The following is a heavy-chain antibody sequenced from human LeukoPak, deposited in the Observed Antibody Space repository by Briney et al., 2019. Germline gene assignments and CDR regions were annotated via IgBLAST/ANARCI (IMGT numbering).Heavy chain of an antibody. CDR3: ATIVLRFLEWRPLGFDP. CDR2: FDPEDGET. D-gene: IGHD3-3*01. Sequence: ASVKVSCKVSGYTLTELSMHWVRQAPGKGLEWMGGFDPEDGETIYAQKFQGRVTMTEDTSTDTAYMELSSLRSEDTAVYYCATIVLRFLEWRPLGFDPWGQGTLVTVSS. V-gene: IGHV1-24*01. J-gene: IGHJ5*02. CDR1: GYTLTELS.